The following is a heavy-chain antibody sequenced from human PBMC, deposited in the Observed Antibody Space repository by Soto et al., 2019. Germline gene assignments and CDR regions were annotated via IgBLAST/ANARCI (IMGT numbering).Heavy chain of an antibody. V-gene: IGHV6-1*01. Sequence: KQSQTLSLTCAISGDTVSSNSVTWNWIRQSPSRGLEWLGRTYYRSEWYNDYAASVKSRITINPDTSKNQFSLQLNSVTPEDTAVYYCARAVGGYNYFDYWGQGTLVTVSS. D-gene: IGHD5-12*01. CDR2: TYYRSEWYN. CDR3: ARAVGGYNYFDY. J-gene: IGHJ4*02. CDR1: GDTVSSNSVT.